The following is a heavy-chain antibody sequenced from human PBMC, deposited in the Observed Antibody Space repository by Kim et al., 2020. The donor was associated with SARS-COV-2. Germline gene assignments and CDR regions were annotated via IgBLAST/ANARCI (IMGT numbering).Heavy chain of an antibody. Sequence: KFQGRVTITADESTSTAYMELSSLRSEDTAVYYCASEGMDYGDYTEYFQHWGQGTLVTVSS. J-gene: IGHJ1*01. CDR3: ASEGMDYGDYTEYFQH. V-gene: IGHV1-69*01. D-gene: IGHD4-17*01.